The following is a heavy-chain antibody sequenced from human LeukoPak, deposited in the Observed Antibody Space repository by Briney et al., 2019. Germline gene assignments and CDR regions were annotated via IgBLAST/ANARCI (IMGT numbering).Heavy chain of an antibody. CDR3: ARGRSSSIDY. Sequence: ASVKVSCKASGYTFTGYYMHWVRQAPGQGLEWMGWMNPNSGNTGYAQKFQGRVTITRNTSISTAYMELSSLRSEDTAVYYCARGRSSSIDYWGQGTLVTVSS. CDR2: MNPNSGNT. J-gene: IGHJ4*02. D-gene: IGHD6-13*01. CDR1: GYTFTGYY. V-gene: IGHV1-8*03.